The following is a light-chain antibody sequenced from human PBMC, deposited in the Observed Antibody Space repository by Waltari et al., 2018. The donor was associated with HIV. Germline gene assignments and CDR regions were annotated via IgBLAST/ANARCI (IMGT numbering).Light chain of an antibody. CDR1: QTMSKY. J-gene: IGKJ1*01. CDR3: QQTYSGLTWT. Sequence: DIQMTQSPSSLSASVGDQVTITCRTSQTMSKYLNWYQQKPGEGPRLLIYGASNLQSGVPSRFSGSESGTEFTLTITNVQPEDSATYYCQQTYSGLTWTFGQGTKVEI. V-gene: IGKV1-39*01. CDR2: GAS.